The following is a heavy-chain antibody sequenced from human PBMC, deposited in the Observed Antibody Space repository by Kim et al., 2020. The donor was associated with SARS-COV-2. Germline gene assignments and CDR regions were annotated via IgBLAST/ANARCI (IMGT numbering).Heavy chain of an antibody. CDR3: AVITLDGMDV. Sequence: SQTLSLTCTVSGGSISSYYWSWIRQPPGKGLEWIGYIYYSGSTNYNPSLKSRVTISVDTSKNQFSLKLSSVTAADTAVYYCAVITLDGMDVWGQGTTVTV. V-gene: IGHV4-59*08. CDR1: GGSISSYY. J-gene: IGHJ6*02. D-gene: IGHD3-10*01. CDR2: IYYSGST.